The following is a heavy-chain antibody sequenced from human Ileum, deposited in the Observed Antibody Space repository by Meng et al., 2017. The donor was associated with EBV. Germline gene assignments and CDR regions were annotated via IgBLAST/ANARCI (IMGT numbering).Heavy chain of an antibody. D-gene: IGHD3-10*01. J-gene: IGHJ4*02. CDR3: ARGQNYYGSGSLIDY. V-gene: IGHV1-18*01. Sequence: QVQRVQSGAEVEEPGASVKVSCKASGYTFTSYGISWVRQAPGQGLEWMGWFSVYNGNTIYAQKLQDRVTMTTDTSTSTAYMELRSLRSDDTAVYYCARGQNYYGSGSLIDYWGQGTLVTVSS. CDR2: FSVYNGNT. CDR1: GYTFTSYG.